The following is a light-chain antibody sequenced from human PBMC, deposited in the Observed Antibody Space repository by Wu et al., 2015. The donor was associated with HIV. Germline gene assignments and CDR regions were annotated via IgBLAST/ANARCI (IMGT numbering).Light chain of an antibody. CDR1: ECYLQP. V-gene: IGKV3-20*01. Sequence: GERATLSCRAQPECYLQPLSLGTTQKPGQAPRLLMYGAASRATGVPDRFSGSGSGTDFTLTISRVEPEDFAVYYCQQYATTPRTFGQGTRVETK. CDR2: GAA. J-gene: IGKJ1*01. CDR3: QQYATTPRT.